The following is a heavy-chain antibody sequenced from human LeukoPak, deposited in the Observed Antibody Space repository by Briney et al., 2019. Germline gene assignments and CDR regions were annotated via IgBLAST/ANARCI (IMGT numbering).Heavy chain of an antibody. D-gene: IGHD2-15*01. J-gene: IGHJ4*02. CDR1: GFTFSSYW. V-gene: IGHV3-7*01. CDR2: IKQDGSEK. Sequence: GESLKISCAASGFTFSSYWMNWVRQVPGKGLEWVAIIKQDGSEKFHVDSVKGRFTISRDNAKTSLFLQMNSLRVEDTSVYYCVRSNGWTPDYWGQGTLVTVSS. CDR3: VRSNGWTPDY.